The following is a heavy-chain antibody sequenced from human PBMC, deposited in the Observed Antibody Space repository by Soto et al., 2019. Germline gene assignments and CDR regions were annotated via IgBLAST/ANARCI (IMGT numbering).Heavy chain of an antibody. CDR2: ISSGGDVI. V-gene: IGHV3-21*01. CDR1: GFTFSSHS. D-gene: IGHD6-19*01. CDR3: ARDASAWSRDY. Sequence: EVQLVESGGGLVKPGGSLRLSCAASGFTFSSHSMNWVRQAPGKGLEWLSVISSGGDVIYYADSVKGRFTISRDNVENSLYLQMNSLRAEDTAVYYCARDASAWSRDYWGQGTLVTVSS. J-gene: IGHJ4*02.